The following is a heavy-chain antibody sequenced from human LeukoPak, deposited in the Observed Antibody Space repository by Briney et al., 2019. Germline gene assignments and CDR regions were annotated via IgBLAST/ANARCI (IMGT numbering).Heavy chain of an antibody. CDR1: GGSFSGYY. Sequence: PSETLSLTCAVYGGSFSGYYWSWIRQPPGEGLEWIGEINHSGSTNYNPSLKSRVTISVDTSKNQFSLKLSSVTAADTAVYYCARGPSTRRRYSSSWYAGGWFDPWGQGTLVTVSS. CDR2: INHSGST. J-gene: IGHJ5*02. V-gene: IGHV4-34*01. D-gene: IGHD6-13*01. CDR3: ARGPSTRRRYSSSWYAGGWFDP.